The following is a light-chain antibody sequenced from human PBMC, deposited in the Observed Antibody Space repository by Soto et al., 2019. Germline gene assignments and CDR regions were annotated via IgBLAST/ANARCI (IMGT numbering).Light chain of an antibody. CDR3: QQYGTSPWT. CDR2: GAS. Sequence: IVFTQSPCTLYLSPGERATLSCRASQSVSSGYLAWYQQRPGQAPRLLIYGASTRATGIPDRFSGSGSGTDFTLTISRLEPEDFAVYYCQQYGTSPWTFGQGTKVDIK. V-gene: IGKV3-20*01. CDR1: QSVSSGY. J-gene: IGKJ1*01.